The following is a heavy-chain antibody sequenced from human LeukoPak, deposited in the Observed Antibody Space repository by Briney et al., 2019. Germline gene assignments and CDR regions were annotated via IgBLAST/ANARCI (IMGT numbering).Heavy chain of an antibody. J-gene: IGHJ6*03. CDR1: GYTFTGYY. CDR3: ARGVVAATFYYYMDV. CDR2: INPNSGGT. D-gene: IGHD2-15*01. V-gene: IGHV1-2*02. Sequence: ASVKVSCKPSGYTFTGYYIQWVRQAPRQGLEWMGWINPNSGGTNYAQKFQGRVTMTRDTSISTAYMELSSLRSDDTAVYYCARGVVAATFYYYMDVWGKGTTVTVSS.